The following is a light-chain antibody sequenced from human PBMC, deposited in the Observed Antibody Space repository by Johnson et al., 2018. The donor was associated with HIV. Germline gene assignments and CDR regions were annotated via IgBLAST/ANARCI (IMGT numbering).Light chain of an antibody. V-gene: IGLV1-51*01. CDR3: GTWDSSVSAYV. CDR2: DNN. J-gene: IGLJ1*01. CDR1: SSNIGNNY. Sequence: QSVLTQPPSVSAAPGQKVTISCSGSSSNIGNNYVSWYQQLPGTATKLLIYDNNKRPSGIPDRFSGSKSGTSATLGITGLQTGDEADYYCGTWDSSVSAYVFGTGTKVTVL.